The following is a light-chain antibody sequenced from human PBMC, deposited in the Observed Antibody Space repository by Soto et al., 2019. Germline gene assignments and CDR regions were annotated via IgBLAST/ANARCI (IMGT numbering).Light chain of an antibody. CDR2: LNNDGSH. J-gene: IGLJ3*02. V-gene: IGLV4-69*01. CDR3: QTWGTGTWV. Sequence: QSVLTQSPSASASLGASVKLTCTLSSGHSSYAIAWHQQQPEQGPRYLMKLNNDGSHSKGDGIPDRCSGSSSGAERYLTIPSLQYEDEADYYCQTWGTGTWVFGGGTKVTVL. CDR1: SGHSSYA.